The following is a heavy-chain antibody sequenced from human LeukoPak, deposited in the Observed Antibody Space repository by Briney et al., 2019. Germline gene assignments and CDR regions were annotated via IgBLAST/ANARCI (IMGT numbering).Heavy chain of an antibody. D-gene: IGHD6-19*01. J-gene: IGHJ4*02. V-gene: IGHV3-7*04. Sequence: PGGSLRLSCAASGFTFSSYAMSWVRQAPGKGLEWVANIKKDGSEENYVDSVKGRFTISRDNAKNTLYLQMNSLRAEDTAVYYCAGGSGWLIDYWGQGTLVTVSS. CDR2: IKKDGSEE. CDR3: AGGSGWLIDY. CDR1: GFTFSSYA.